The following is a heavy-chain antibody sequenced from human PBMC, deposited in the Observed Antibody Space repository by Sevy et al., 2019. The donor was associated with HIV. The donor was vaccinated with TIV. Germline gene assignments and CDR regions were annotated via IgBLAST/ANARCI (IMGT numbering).Heavy chain of an antibody. D-gene: IGHD3-22*01. CDR3: ARGVTYYYDSSGYMDY. CDR2: INPSGGST. V-gene: IGHV1-46*01. J-gene: IGHJ4*02. Sequence: ASVKVSCKASGYTFTSYYMHLVRQAPGQGLEWMAIINPSGGSTSYAQKFQGRVTMTRDTSTSTVYMELSSLRSEDTAVYLCARGVTYYYDSSGYMDYWGQGTLVTVSS. CDR1: GYTFTSYY.